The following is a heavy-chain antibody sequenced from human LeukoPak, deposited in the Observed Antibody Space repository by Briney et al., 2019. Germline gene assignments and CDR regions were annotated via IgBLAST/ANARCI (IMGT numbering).Heavy chain of an antibody. D-gene: IGHD1-26*01. CDR1: GGSISSYY. CDR3: ARGATPFDY. V-gene: IGHV4-59*01. CDR2: IYHSGST. Sequence: SETLSLTCTVSGGSISSYYWSWIRQPPGKGLEWIGYIYHSGSTNYNPSLKSRVTISVDTSKNQFSLKLSSVTAADTAVYYCARGATPFDYWGQGTLVTVSS. J-gene: IGHJ4*02.